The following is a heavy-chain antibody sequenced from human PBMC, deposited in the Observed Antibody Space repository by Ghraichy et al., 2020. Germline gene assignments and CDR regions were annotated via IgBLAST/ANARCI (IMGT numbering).Heavy chain of an antibody. D-gene: IGHD3-9*01. V-gene: IGHV4-34*01. CDR1: GGSFSGYY. CDR3: ASHDWPVGFDY. Sequence: SQTLSLTCAVYGGSFSGYYWSWIRQPPGKGLEWIGEINHSRSTNYNPSLKSRVTISVDTSKNQFSLKLSSVTAADTAVYYCASHDWPVGFDYWGQGTLVTVSS. J-gene: IGHJ4*02. CDR2: INHSRST.